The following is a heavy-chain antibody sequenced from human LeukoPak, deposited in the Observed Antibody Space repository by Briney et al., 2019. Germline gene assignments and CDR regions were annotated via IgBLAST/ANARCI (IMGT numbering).Heavy chain of an antibody. CDR1: GGSISSYY. CDR3: VSSSDIKYNWYDGAVDY. V-gene: IGHV4-59*12. Sequence: SETLSLTCTVSGGSISSYYWSWIRQPPGKGLEWIGYIYYSGSTNYNPSLKSRVTISVDTSKNQFSLKLSSVTAADTAVYYCVSSSDIKYNWYDGAVDYWGQGTLVTVSS. J-gene: IGHJ4*02. CDR2: IYYSGST. D-gene: IGHD1-1*01.